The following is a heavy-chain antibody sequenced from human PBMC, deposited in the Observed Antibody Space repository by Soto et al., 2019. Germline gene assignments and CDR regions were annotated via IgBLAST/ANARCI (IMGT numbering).Heavy chain of an antibody. D-gene: IGHD5-18*01. V-gene: IGHV4-39*01. CDR1: GGSISSSSYY. J-gene: IGHJ4*02. Sequence: QLQLQESGPGLVKPSETLSLTCTVSGGSISSSSYYWGWIRQPPGKGQEWIGSIYYSGNTYYNPSLKSQVTISVDTSKNQFSLKLSSVTAADTAVYYCARLGVDTALIHFDYWGQGTLVTVSS. CDR3: ARLGVDTALIHFDY. CDR2: IYYSGNT.